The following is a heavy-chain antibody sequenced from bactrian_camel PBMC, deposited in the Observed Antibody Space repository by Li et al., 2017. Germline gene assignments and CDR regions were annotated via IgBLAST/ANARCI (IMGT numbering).Heavy chain of an antibody. CDR1: GYRYASYC. CDR3: AADAAWHCTGCCNY. Sequence: HVQLVESGEGSVQAGGSLRLSCAASGYRYASYCMAWFRAAEGQERERVAFLATDGTATYAHSVEGRFIISKDDSKNSLYLQMNSLKPEDSDLYYCAADAAWHCTGCCNYWGQGTQVTVS. D-gene: IGHD7*01. V-gene: IGHV3S53*01. J-gene: IGHJ4*01. CDR2: LATDGTA.